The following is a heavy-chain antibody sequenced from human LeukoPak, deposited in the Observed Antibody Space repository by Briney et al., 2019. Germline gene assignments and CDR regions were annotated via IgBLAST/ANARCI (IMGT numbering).Heavy chain of an antibody. V-gene: IGHV4-59*01. CDR2: IDYSGSA. Sequence: SETLSLTCAVYGGSFSGYYWSWIRQPPGKGLEWIGYIDYSGSANYTPSLKSRVTISVDTSKNQFSLKLSSVTAADTALYYCAREAWVSGDSKYRYYGIDVWGQGTTVTVSS. D-gene: IGHD4-17*01. J-gene: IGHJ6*02. CDR1: GGSFSGYY. CDR3: AREAWVSGDSKYRYYGIDV.